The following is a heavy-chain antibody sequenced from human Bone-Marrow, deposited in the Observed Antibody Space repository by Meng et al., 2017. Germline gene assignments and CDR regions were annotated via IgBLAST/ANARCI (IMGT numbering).Heavy chain of an antibody. CDR3: AMTLTYYYDSSGYYYPYYFDY. CDR1: GYSFTSYW. V-gene: IGHV5-51*01. Sequence: GESLKISCKGSGYSFTSYWIGWVRQMPGKGLEWMGIIYPGDSDTRYRPSFQGQVTISADKSISTAYLQWSSLKASDTAMYYCAMTLTYYYDSSGYYYPYYFDYWGQGTLVTVSS. CDR2: IYPGDSDT. J-gene: IGHJ4*02. D-gene: IGHD3-22*01.